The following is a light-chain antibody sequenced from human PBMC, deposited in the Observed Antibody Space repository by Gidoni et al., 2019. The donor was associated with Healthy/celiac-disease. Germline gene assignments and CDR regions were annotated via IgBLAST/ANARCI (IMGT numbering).Light chain of an antibody. J-gene: IGKJ2*01. CDR1: QSVLYSSNNKNY. Sequence: DIVMTQSPDSLAVSLGERATINCKSSQSVLYSSNNKNYLAWYQQKPGQPPKLLIYWASTRESWVPYRFSGSGSGTDFTLTIISLQAEDVAVYYCQQYYSTPYTFGQGTKLEIK. CDR3: QQYYSTPYT. CDR2: WAS. V-gene: IGKV4-1*01.